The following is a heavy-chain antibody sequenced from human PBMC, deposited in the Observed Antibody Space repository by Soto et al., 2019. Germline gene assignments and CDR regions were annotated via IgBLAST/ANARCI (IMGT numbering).Heavy chain of an antibody. J-gene: IGHJ3*02. CDR1: GFTFSNYA. V-gene: IGHV3-23*01. CDR2: ISAGGGST. D-gene: IGHD3-3*01. Sequence: EVQLLESGGGLVQPGGSLRLACAASGFTFSNYAMSWVRQAPGKGLGWVSGISAGGGSTYYADSGKGRFTISRDNYQTPLDLPANGVGAADSDVSYCARPAIGVGGKWSYTYDIWGQGTTVTVSS. CDR3: ARPAIGVGGKWSYTYDI.